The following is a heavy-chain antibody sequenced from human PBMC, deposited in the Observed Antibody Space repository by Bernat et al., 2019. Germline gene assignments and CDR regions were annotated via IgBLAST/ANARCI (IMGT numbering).Heavy chain of an antibody. CDR3: ARGGGGGGYCSSPSCYEDQNWFDP. D-gene: IGHD2-2*01. CDR2: INPNSGGT. J-gene: IGHJ5*02. CDR1: GYTFTGYY. Sequence: QVQLVQSGAEVKKPGASVKVSCKASGYTFTGYYMHWVRQAPGQGLEWMGWINPNSGGTNYAQKFQGWVTMTRDPSISPAYMELSRLRSDDTAVYYCARGGGGGGYCSSPSCYEDQNWFDPWGQGTLVTVSS. V-gene: IGHV1-2*04.